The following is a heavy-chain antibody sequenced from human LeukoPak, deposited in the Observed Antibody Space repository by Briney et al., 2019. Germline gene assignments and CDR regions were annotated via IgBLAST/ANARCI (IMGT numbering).Heavy chain of an antibody. D-gene: IGHD3-22*01. V-gene: IGHV3-74*01. CDR3: ARQYYHDSSGYPFDY. CDR2: INTGGSST. J-gene: IGHJ4*02. Sequence: SGGSLRLSCAASGFTFSSYWMHWVRQAPGKGLVWVSRINTGGSSTNYADSVKGRFTISRDNAKNTLYLQMNSLRAEDTAVYYCARQYYHDSSGYPFDYWGQGTLVTVSS. CDR1: GFTFSSYW.